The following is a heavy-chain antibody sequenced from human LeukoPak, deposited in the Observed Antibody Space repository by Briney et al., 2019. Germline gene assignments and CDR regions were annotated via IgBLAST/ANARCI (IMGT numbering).Heavy chain of an antibody. CDR1: GFTFSNYA. J-gene: IGHJ6*02. CDR3: VKDLGVLMMYAISPGYGMDV. V-gene: IGHV3-64D*09. CDR2: ISSNGGST. D-gene: IGHD2-8*01. Sequence: SGGSLRLSCSASGFTFSNYAMHWVRQAPGKGLEYVSAISSNGGSTYYADSVKGRFTISRDNSKNTLYLQMSSLRAEDTAVYYCVKDLGVLMMYAISPGYGMDVWGQGTTVTVSS.